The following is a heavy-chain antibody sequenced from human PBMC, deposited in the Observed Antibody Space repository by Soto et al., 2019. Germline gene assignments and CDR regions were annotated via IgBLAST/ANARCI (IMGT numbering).Heavy chain of an antibody. Sequence: QVQLVQSGPEVKKPGASVKVACKASGYTFLKYGINWVRQAPGKGLEWMGGIQTDNDHASFAQKFEGRVTMTTDTSTRTVYMELRDLSSDDTAVYYCAKDLGSGYRFDYWGQGTPVTVSS. CDR1: GYTFLKYG. D-gene: IGHD3-9*01. V-gene: IGHV1-18*01. J-gene: IGHJ4*02. CDR3: AKDLGSGYRFDY. CDR2: IQTDNDHA.